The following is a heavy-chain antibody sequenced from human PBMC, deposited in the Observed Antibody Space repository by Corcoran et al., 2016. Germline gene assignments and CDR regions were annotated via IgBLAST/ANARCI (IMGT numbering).Heavy chain of an antibody. J-gene: IGHJ4*02. D-gene: IGHD2-2*01. V-gene: IGHV3-15*01. CDR1: GFTFSNAW. CDR3: TTGSRSSTND. CDR2: IKSKTDGGTT. Sequence: EVQLVESGGGLVKPGWSLSLSCAASGFTFSNAWMSWVRQAPGEGLEWVGRIKSKTDGGTTDYAAPVKGRFTISRDASKNTLYLQMNSLKTEDTAVYYCTTGSRSSTNDWGQGTLVTVSS.